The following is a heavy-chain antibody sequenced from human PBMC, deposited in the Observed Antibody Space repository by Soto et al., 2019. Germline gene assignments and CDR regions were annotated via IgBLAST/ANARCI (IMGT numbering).Heavy chain of an antibody. J-gene: IGHJ6*02. V-gene: IGHV4-4*07. CDR1: GGSISSYY. CDR3: ARLVSQNNRGLFPYCYYGMDV. Sequence: SETLSLTCTVSGGSISSYYWSWIRQPAGKGLEWIGRIYTSGSTNYNPSLKSRVTMSVDTSKNQFSLKLSSVTAADTAVYYCARLVSQNNRGLFPYCYYGMDVWGQGTTVTVSS. D-gene: IGHD2-21*01. CDR2: IYTSGST.